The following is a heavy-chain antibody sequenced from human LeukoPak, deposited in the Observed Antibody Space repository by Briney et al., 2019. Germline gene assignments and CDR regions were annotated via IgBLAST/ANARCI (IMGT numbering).Heavy chain of an antibody. CDR3: SSTYGDLYYML. CDR1: GYSFTSYW. J-gene: IGHJ4*02. D-gene: IGHD4-17*01. CDR2: IYPGDSDT. Sequence: GESLKISCKGSGYSFTSYWNGWVRQMPGKGLEWMGIIYPGDSDTRYSPSFQGQVTISADKSISTAYLQWRSLEASATGMYYLSSTYGDLYYMLWGQGTLVTVSS. V-gene: IGHV5-51*01.